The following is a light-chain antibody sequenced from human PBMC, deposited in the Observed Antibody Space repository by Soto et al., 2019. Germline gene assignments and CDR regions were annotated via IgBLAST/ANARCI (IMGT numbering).Light chain of an antibody. CDR1: SSNIGSNY. CDR3: SSFTSSSTFV. V-gene: IGLV2-14*03. CDR2: DVS. J-gene: IGLJ1*01. Sequence: QSVLTQPPSASGTPGQRVTISCSGSSSNIGSNYVSWFQQHPGKVPKLIIYDVSNRPSGVSDRFSGSKSGNTASLTISGLHPEDEADYYCSSFTSSSTFVFGTGTKVTVL.